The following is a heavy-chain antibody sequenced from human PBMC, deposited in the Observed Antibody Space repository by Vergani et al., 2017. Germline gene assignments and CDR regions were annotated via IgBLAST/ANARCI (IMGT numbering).Heavy chain of an antibody. CDR2: ISRSTSYI. CDR3: ARLRIAAAGDYDYYYYYGMDV. V-gene: IGHV3-21*01. D-gene: IGHD6-13*01. J-gene: IGHJ6*02. Sequence: EVQLVESGGGLVKPGGSLRLSCAAFGFIFSSYSMNWVRQAPGKGLEWVSSISRSTSYIYYADSVKGRFTISRDTAKHSLSLQMNSLRAEDTAVYYCARLRIAAAGDYDYYYYYGMDVWGQGTTVTVSS. CDR1: GFIFSSYS.